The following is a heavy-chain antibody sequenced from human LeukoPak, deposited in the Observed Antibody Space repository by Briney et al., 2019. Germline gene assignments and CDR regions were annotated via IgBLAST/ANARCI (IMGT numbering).Heavy chain of an antibody. D-gene: IGHD5/OR15-5a*01. J-gene: IGHJ4*02. CDR1: GFTVSSNY. CDR2: IYSGGST. V-gene: IGHV3-53*01. Sequence: GGSLRLSCAPSGFTVSSNYMSWVRQAPGKGLEWVSVIYSGGSTYYADSVKGRFTISRDNSKNTLYLQMNSLRAEDTAVYYCARGVTAVYDYWGQGTLVTVSS. CDR3: ARGVTAVYDY.